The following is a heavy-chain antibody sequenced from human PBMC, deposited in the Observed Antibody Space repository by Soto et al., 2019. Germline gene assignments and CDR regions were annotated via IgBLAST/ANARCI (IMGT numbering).Heavy chain of an antibody. D-gene: IGHD1-26*01. CDR1: GGSISSGDYY. CDR2: IYYSGGT. V-gene: IGHV4-30-4*01. Sequence: SETLSLTCTVSGGSISSGDYYWSWIRQPPGKGLEWTGYIYYSGGTYYNPSLKSRVTISVDTFKNQFSLKLSSVTAADTAVYYCARDRSGWELSWGQGTLVTVSS. J-gene: IGHJ5*02. CDR3: ARDRSGWELS.